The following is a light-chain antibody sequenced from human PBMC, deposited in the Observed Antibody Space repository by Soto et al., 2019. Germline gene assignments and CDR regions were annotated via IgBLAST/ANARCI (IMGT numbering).Light chain of an antibody. CDR3: SSYAGSNSVV. J-gene: IGLJ2*01. CDR2: DVT. V-gene: IGLV2-8*01. Sequence: QSVLTQPASVSGSPGQSITISCSGTSSDIGAYNYVSWYQQHPDKAPKLIIFDVTNRPSGVPDRFSGSKSGNTASLTVSGLQAEDEADYYCSSYAGSNSVVFGGGTKLTVL. CDR1: SSDIGAYNY.